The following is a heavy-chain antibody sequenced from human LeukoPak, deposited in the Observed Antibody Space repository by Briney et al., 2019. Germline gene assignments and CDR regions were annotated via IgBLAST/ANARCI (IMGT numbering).Heavy chain of an antibody. Sequence: GGSLRLSCAASGFTFRYYAMSWVRQAPGKGLEWVSSISDIGGSTNYADSVKDRLTISRDNSKNTLYLQMNSLRAEDTAVYYCAKDEEGDCSRARCYRWFDPWGQGTLVTVSS. J-gene: IGHJ5*02. V-gene: IGHV3-23*01. CDR2: ISDIGGST. D-gene: IGHD2-2*01. CDR3: AKDEEGDCSRARCYRWFDP. CDR1: GFTFRYYA.